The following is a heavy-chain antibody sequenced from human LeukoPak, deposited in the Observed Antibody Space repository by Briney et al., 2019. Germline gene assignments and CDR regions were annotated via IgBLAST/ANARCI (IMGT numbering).Heavy chain of an antibody. D-gene: IGHD3-22*01. CDR3: ARDGPDNSVYRQLDY. J-gene: IGHJ4*02. Sequence: PGGSLRLSCAASGFSFSPYCMSWVRQAPGKGLEWVASMKQDGSEKYYVDSVKGRFTISRDNAKNSLYLQMNSLRAEDTAVYYCARDGPDNSVYRQLDYWGQGTLVTVSS. V-gene: IGHV3-7*01. CDR1: GFSFSPYC. CDR2: MKQDGSEK.